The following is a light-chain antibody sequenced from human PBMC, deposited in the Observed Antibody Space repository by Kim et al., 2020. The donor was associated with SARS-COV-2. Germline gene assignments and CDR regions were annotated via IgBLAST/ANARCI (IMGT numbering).Light chain of an antibody. CDR1: PSVGNC. V-gene: IGKV3-11*01. J-gene: IGKJ4*01. CDR3: QQRDSWPLT. CDR2: DTI. Sequence: LAPGERATLSCRASPSVGNCLAWYQQKPGQSPRLVIYDTINRATGIPDRFRGSESGTDFNLTITSLEPEDFAVYYCQQRDSWPLTFGGGTKVDIK.